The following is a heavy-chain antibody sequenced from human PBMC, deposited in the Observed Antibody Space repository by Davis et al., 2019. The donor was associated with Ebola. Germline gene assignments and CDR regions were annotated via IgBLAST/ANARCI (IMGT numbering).Heavy chain of an antibody. Sequence: GESLKISCAASGFTFSSYSMNWVRQAPGKGLEWVSSISSSSSYIYYADSVKGRFTISRDNAKNSLYLQMNSLRAEDTAVYYCARGRGWVDYWGQGTLVTVSS. CDR3: ARGRGWVDY. CDR1: GFTFSSYS. V-gene: IGHV3-21*04. CDR2: ISSSSSYI. D-gene: IGHD5-24*01. J-gene: IGHJ4*02.